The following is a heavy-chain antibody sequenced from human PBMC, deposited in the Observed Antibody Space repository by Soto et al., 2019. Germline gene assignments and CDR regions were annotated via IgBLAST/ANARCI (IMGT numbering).Heavy chain of an antibody. Sequence: PGGSLRLSCAASGFTFSSYWMSWVRQAPGKGLEWVANIKQDGSEKYYVDSVKGRFTISRDNAKNSLYLQMNSLRAEDTAVYYCASGLGKFGATWFDPWGQGTLVTVSS. CDR1: GFTFSSYW. CDR3: ASGLGKFGATWFDP. V-gene: IGHV3-7*01. J-gene: IGHJ5*02. D-gene: IGHD3-10*01. CDR2: IKQDGSEK.